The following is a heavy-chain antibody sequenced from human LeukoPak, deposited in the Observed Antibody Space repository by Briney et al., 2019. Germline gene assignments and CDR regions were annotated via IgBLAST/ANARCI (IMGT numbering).Heavy chain of an antibody. D-gene: IGHD3-22*01. V-gene: IGHV3-11*01. CDR1: GFTFSDYY. J-gene: IGHJ2*01. CDR3: ARTRRDSSGYYGTHWYFDL. CDR2: ISSSGSTI. Sequence: GGSLRLSCAASGFTFSDYYMSWIRQAPGKGLEWVSYISSSGSTIYYADSVKGRFTISRDNAKNSLYLQMNSLRAEDTAVYYCARTRRDSSGYYGTHWYFDLWGRGTLVTVSS.